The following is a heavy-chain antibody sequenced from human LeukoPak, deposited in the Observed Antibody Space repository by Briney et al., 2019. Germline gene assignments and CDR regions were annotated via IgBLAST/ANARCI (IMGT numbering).Heavy chain of an antibody. CDR1: GGSISSYY. Sequence: SETLSLTRTVSGGSISSYYRSWIRQPAGKGLEWIGRIYTSGSTYYNPSLKSRVTMSVDTPKNQFSLNLTSVTAADTAVYYCARGPQCSGFSCWLDYWGQGTLVTVSS. D-gene: IGHD2-15*01. CDR3: ARGPQCSGFSCWLDY. V-gene: IGHV4-4*07. J-gene: IGHJ4*02. CDR2: IYTSGST.